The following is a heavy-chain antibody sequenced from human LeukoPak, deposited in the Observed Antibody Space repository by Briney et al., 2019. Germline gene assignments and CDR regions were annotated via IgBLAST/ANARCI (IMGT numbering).Heavy chain of an antibody. CDR1: GYTFTGYY. J-gene: IGHJ4*02. D-gene: IGHD3-10*01. CDR2: INPNSGGT. V-gene: IGHV1-2*02. Sequence: ASVKVSCKASGYTFTGYYMHWVRQAPGQGLEWVGWINPNSGGTNYAQKFQGRVTMTRDTSISTAYMELSRLRSDDTAVYYCARASMVRGSYFDYWGQGTLVTVSS. CDR3: ARASMVRGSYFDY.